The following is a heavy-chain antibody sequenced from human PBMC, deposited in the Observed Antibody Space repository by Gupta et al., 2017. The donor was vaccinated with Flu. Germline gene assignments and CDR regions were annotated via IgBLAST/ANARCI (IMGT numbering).Heavy chain of an antibody. D-gene: IGHD4-17*01. J-gene: IGHJ4*02. CDR3: AIGEITGTTGYEFDH. V-gene: IGHV4-34*01. Sequence: QVQLQQCGAGLLKPSDTLSLTCAVYGGSFSGYYWSWIRQPPGKGLEGIGEINHSGRTKYNQALKSRVTISVEKSKNKGAKKLSSVTAAAKAVYYCAIGEITGTTGYEFDHWGQGTLVTVSS. CDR1: GGSFSGYY. CDR2: INHSGRT.